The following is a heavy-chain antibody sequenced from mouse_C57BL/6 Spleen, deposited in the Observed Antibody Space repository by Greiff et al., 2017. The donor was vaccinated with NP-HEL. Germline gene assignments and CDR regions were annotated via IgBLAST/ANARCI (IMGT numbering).Heavy chain of an antibody. CDR3: ARWGRYYGSRYFDY. D-gene: IGHD1-1*01. V-gene: IGHV1-55*01. CDR2: IYPGSGST. CDR1: GYTFTSYW. J-gene: IGHJ2*01. Sequence: QVQLKQPGAELVKPGASVKMSCKASGYTFTSYWITWVKQRPGQGLEWIGDIYPGSGSTNYNEKFKSKATLTVDTSSSTAYMQLSSLTSEDSAVYYCARWGRYYGSRYFDYWGQGTTLTVSS.